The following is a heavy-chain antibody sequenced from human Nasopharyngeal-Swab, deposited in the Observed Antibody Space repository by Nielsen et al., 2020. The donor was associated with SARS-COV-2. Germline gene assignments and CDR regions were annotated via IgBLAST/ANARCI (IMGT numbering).Heavy chain of an antibody. V-gene: IGHV1-69*13. D-gene: IGHD6-13*01. J-gene: IGHJ4*02. Sequence: SVKVSCKASGGTFSSYAISWVRQAPGQGPEWMGGIIPIFGTANYAQKFQGRVTITADESTSTAYMELSSLRSEDTAVYYCARFRLAAGTSDYWGQGTLVTVSS. CDR3: ARFRLAAGTSDY. CDR1: GGTFSSYA. CDR2: IIPIFGTA.